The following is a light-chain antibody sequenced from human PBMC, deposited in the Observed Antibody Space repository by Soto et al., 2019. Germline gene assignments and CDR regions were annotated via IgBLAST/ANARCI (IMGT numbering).Light chain of an antibody. CDR2: MTS. CDR1: QSISRW. V-gene: IGKV1-5*03. Sequence: IKMTQSPSTLSASVGDRVTITCRARQSISRWLAWYQQKPGKAPKLLIYMTSSLERGVPSRFSGSGSGTEFTLTISSLQPDDFTTYYCQQYSSHPYAFGQGTKLEIK. J-gene: IGKJ2*01. CDR3: QQYSSHPYA.